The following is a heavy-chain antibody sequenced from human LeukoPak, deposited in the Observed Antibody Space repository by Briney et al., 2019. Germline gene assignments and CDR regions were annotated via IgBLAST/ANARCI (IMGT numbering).Heavy chain of an antibody. CDR3: AREGNGGKGDFDY. Sequence: PGGSLRLSCAGSGFTFSSYAMHWVRQAPGKGLEWVAVISYDGSNKYYADSVKGRFTISRDNSKNTLYPQMNSLRAEDTAVYYCAREGNGGKGDFDYWGQGTLVTVSS. CDR1: GFTFSSYA. J-gene: IGHJ4*02. D-gene: IGHD4-23*01. V-gene: IGHV3-30-3*01. CDR2: ISYDGSNK.